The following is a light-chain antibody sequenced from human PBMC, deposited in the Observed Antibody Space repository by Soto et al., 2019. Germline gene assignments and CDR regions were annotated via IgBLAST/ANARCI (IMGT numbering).Light chain of an antibody. CDR2: GAS. V-gene: IGKV3-20*01. CDR3: PQPGPSGP. CDR1: QSVSSNY. Sequence: ELVLTQSPGTLSVYGGEGASRSCRASQSVSSNYLAWYQQKPGQAPRLLIYGASNRATGIPDRFSGSGSATDVTLTICKQEQDGVEVKCGPQPGPSGPFAQGTKVDIK. J-gene: IGKJ1*01.